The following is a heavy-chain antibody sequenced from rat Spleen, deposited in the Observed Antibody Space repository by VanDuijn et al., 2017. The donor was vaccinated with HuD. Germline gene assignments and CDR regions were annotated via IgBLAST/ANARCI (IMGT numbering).Heavy chain of an antibody. D-gene: IGHD1-4*01. V-gene: IGHV5-31*01. CDR1: GITFNNYW. Sequence: EVQLVESGGGLVQPGRSLKLSCVASGITFNNYWMTWIRQAPGKGLEWVASISNTGDTYYPDSVKGRFSVYRDNTKSTLYLPMNSLMSEDTATYYCTPLPGRNLDYWGQGVMVTASS. CDR2: ISNTGDT. CDR3: TPLPGRNLDY. J-gene: IGHJ2*01.